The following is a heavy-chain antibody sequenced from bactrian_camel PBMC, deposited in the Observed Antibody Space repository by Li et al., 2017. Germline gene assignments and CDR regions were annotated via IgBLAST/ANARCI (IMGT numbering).Heavy chain of an antibody. CDR2: INSGGGIT. Sequence: VQLVESGGTLVQPGGSLRLSCVVSGYTDSSYAMSWVRQAPGKGLEWVSAINSGGGITYYADSVKGRFTISKDNAKKILGLQMNSLKPEDTGMYYCAADPQWWHLMANYNYGGQGTQVTVS. J-gene: IGHJ4*01. V-gene: IGHV3S31*01. CDR1: GYTDSSYA. CDR3: AADPQWWHLMANYNY. D-gene: IGHD7*01.